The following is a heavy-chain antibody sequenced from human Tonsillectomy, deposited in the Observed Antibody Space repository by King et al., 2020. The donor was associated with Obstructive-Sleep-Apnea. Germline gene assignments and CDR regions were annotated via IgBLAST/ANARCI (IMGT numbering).Heavy chain of an antibody. CDR2: IYYSGTT. Sequence: VQLQESGPGLVKPSETLSLTCTVSGSSISSYHWTWLRQSPGKGLEWIGDIYYSGTTNYNPSLKSRVTISLDTSKNQFSLKLSSVTAADTAVYYCARALSGGYPSRFDYWGPGTLVTISS. V-gene: IGHV4-59*01. J-gene: IGHJ4*02. CDR3: ARALSGGYPSRFDY. CDR1: GSSISSYH. D-gene: IGHD3-10*01.